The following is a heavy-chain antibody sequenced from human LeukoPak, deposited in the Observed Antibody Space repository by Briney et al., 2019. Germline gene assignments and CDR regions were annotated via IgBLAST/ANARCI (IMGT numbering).Heavy chain of an antibody. CDR3: AKHSQWLAPFDY. V-gene: IGHV3-30*02. J-gene: IGHJ4*02. CDR2: IRYDGSNK. D-gene: IGHD6-19*01. CDR1: GFTFSSYG. Sequence: GGSLRLSCAESGFTFSSYGMHWVRQAPGKGLEWVAFIRYDGSNKYYADSVKGRFTISRDNSKNTLYLQMNSLRAEDTAVYYCAKHSQWLAPFDYWGQGTLVTVSS.